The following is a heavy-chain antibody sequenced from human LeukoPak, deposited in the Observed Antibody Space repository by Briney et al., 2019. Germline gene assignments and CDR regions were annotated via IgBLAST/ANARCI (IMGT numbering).Heavy chain of an antibody. CDR1: GFSLSDYY. D-gene: IGHD2-2*03. Sequence: GGPLRLSCAASGFSLSDYYMTWVRQAPGKGLEWVSYISSSSSTIYYADSVKGRFTISRANAKNSLYLQMNSLRAEDTAVYYCAREDGYCSSTSCSDAFDIWGQGTMVTVSS. J-gene: IGHJ3*02. CDR2: ISSSSSTI. V-gene: IGHV3-11*04. CDR3: AREDGYCSSTSCSDAFDI.